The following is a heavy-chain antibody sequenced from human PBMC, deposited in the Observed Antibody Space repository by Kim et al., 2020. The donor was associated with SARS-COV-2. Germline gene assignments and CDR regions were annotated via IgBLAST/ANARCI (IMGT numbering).Heavy chain of an antibody. CDR2: ISGSGGST. J-gene: IGHJ4*02. V-gene: IGHV3-23*01. D-gene: IGHD5-12*01. CDR3: AGRWLRLYYFDY. CDR1: GFTFSSYA. Sequence: GGSLRLSCAASGFTFSSYAMSWVRQAPGKGLEWVSAISGSGGSTYYADSVKGRFTISRDNSKNTLYLQMNSLRAEDTAVYYCAGRWLRLYYFDYWGQGTLGTVSS.